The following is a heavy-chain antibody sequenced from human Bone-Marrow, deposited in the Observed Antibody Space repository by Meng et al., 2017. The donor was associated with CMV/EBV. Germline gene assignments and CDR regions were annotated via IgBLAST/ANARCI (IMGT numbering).Heavy chain of an antibody. CDR1: GFTFSSYG. Sequence: ASGFTFSSYGMHWVRQAPGKGLVWVSRINSDGSSTSYADSVKGRFTISRDNAKNTLYVQMNSLRAEDTAVYYCAKVNVHGAQNFDYWGQGTLVTVSS. D-gene: IGHD4-17*01. J-gene: IGHJ4*02. CDR2: INSDGSST. V-gene: IGHV3-74*01. CDR3: AKVNVHGAQNFDY.